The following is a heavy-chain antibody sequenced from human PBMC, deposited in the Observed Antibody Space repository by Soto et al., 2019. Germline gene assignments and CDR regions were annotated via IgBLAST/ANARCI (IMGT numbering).Heavy chain of an antibody. CDR2: IYSGGST. Sequence: PGGSLRLSCAASGFTVSSNYMSWVRQAPGRGLEWVSVIYSGGSTYYADSVKGRFTISRDNSKNTLYLQMNSLRAEDTAVYYCARGKINDYIWGSYRPIDYWGQGALVTVS. CDR3: ARGKINDYIWGSYRPIDY. D-gene: IGHD3-16*02. J-gene: IGHJ4*02. CDR1: GFTVSSNY. V-gene: IGHV3-66*01.